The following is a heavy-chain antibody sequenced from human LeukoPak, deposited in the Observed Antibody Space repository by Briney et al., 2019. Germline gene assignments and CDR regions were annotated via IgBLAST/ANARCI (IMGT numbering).Heavy chain of an antibody. CDR2: IKPSTGDT. CDR1: GYTFTSYY. Sequence: ASVKVSCKASGYTFTSYYMHWVRQAPGQGLEWMGIIKPSTGDTHYAQKFQGRVTITADESTSTAYMELSSLRSEDTAVYYCARPQVGYYYDSADAFDIWGQGTMVTVSS. J-gene: IGHJ3*02. D-gene: IGHD3-22*01. V-gene: IGHV1-46*01. CDR3: ARPQVGYYYDSADAFDI.